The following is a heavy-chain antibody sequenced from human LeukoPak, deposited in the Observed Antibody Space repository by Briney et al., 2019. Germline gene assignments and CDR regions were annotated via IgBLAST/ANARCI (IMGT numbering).Heavy chain of an antibody. CDR1: GYTFTGYY. J-gene: IGHJ4*02. CDR2: INPNSGGT. Sequence: GASVKVSCKASGYTFTGYYMHWVRQAPGQGLEWMGWINPNSGGTNYAQKFQGRVTMTTDTSTSTAYMELRSLRSDDTAVYYCARDSAYRAAAEVDYWGQGTLVTVSS. CDR3: ARDSAYRAAAEVDY. V-gene: IGHV1-2*02. D-gene: IGHD6-13*01.